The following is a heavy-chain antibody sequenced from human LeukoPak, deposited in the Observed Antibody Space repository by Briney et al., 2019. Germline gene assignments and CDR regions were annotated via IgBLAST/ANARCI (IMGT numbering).Heavy chain of an antibody. CDR2: IYYSGST. CDR1: GGSISSGGYY. D-gene: IGHD6-6*01. V-gene: IGHV4-31*03. CDR3: ARDSSSSRAFDI. Sequence: SETLSLTCTVSGGSISSGGYYWSWIRQHPGKGLEWIGYIYYSGSTYYNPSLKSRVTISVGRSKNQFSLKLSSVTAADTAVYYCARDSSSSRAFDIWGQGTMVTVSS. J-gene: IGHJ3*02.